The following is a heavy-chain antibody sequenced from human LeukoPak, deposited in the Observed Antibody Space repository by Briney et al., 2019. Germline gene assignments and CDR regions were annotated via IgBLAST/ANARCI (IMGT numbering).Heavy chain of an antibody. D-gene: IGHD5-12*01. Sequence: GGSLRLSCAASGFTFSSYVMHWVRQAPGKGLEWVAGISYDGTNKHYADSVKGRFTISRDNSKNTLFLQMNSLRPEDTAVHYCAKRGYSGYDLDYWGQGTLDTVSS. V-gene: IGHV3-30*18. CDR2: ISYDGTNK. J-gene: IGHJ4*02. CDR1: GFTFSSYV. CDR3: AKRGYSGYDLDY.